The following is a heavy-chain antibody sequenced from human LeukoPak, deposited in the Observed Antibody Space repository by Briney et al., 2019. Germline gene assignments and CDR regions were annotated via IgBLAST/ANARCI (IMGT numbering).Heavy chain of an antibody. CDR2: ISYSGST. J-gene: IGHJ4*02. D-gene: IGHD4/OR15-4a*01. Sequence: SETLSLTCTVSGGSISSYYWSWIRQPPGKGLEWIGYISYSGSTNYNPSLKSRVTISVDTSKNQFSLKLSSVTAADTAVYYCASSAVPSVLTRFDYWGQGTLVTVSS. CDR1: GGSISSYY. CDR3: ASSAVPSVLTRFDY. V-gene: IGHV4-59*01.